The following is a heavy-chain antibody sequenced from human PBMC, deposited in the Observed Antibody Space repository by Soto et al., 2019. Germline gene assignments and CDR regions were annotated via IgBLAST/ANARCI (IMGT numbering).Heavy chain of an antibody. CDR1: GGSFSGYY. CDR2: INHSGST. J-gene: IGHJ4*02. D-gene: IGHD5-18*01. V-gene: IGHV4-34*01. Sequence: QVQLQQWGAGLLKPSETLSLTCAVYGGSFSGYYWSWIRQPPGKGLEWIGEINHSGSTNYNPSLKSRVTISVDTSKNQFSLKLSSVTAADTAVYYCARRNSYGYGGVWNWGQGTLVTVCS. CDR3: ARRNSYGYGGVWN.